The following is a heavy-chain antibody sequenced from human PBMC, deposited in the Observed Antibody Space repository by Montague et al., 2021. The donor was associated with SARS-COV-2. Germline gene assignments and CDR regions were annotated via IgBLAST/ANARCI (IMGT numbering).Heavy chain of an antibody. J-gene: IGHJ6*02. CDR1: GGSISSYY. CDR2: IYPSGST. D-gene: IGHD4/OR15-4a*01. Sequence: SETLSLTCTVSGGSISSYYWSWIRQPAGQGLEWIGRIYPSGSTKYNPSLTSRVTMAVDTSKNQFSLKLSSVTAADTAVSYCARDHMTILFRFYYYGMDVWGQGTTVTVSS. CDR3: ARDHMTILFRFYYYGMDV. V-gene: IGHV4-4*07.